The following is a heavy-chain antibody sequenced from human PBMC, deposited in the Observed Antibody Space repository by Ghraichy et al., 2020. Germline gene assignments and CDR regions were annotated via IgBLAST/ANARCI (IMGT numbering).Heavy chain of an antibody. Sequence: SCAASGFTFSRSGMNWVRQAPGKGLEWVSYITSSSSAIYYADSVKGRFTISRDNARNSLFLQMNSLRDEDTAVYYCAKDFPIDYWGQGTLVTVSS. J-gene: IGHJ4*02. CDR3: AKDFPIDY. V-gene: IGHV3-48*02. CDR1: GFTFSRSG. CDR2: ITSSSSAI.